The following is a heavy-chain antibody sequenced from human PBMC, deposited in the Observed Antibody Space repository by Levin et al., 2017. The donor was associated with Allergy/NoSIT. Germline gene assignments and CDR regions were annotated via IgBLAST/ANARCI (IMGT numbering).Heavy chain of an antibody. D-gene: IGHD3-10*01. J-gene: IGHJ5*02. CDR2: INHSGST. Sequence: SSETLSLTCAVYGGSFSGYYWSWIRQPPGKGLEWIGEINHSGSTNYNPSLKSRVTTSVDTSKNQFSLKLSSVTAADTAVYYCARDAEVLWFGEFFKTSRWFDPWGQGTLVTVSS. CDR3: ARDAEVLWFGEFFKTSRWFDP. V-gene: IGHV4-34*01. CDR1: GGSFSGYY.